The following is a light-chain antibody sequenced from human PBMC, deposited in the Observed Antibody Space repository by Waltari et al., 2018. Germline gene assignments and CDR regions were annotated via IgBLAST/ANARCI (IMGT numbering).Light chain of an antibody. CDR1: QAIRHD. J-gene: IGKJ4*01. CDR3: LQDHAYPLT. Sequence: AIEMTQSPSSLSASIGDRVTITCRASQAIRHDLGWFQQKPGKAPKLLIYGASNLQSGVPARFSASGFGTDFTLIITGLQPEDFATYYCLQDHAYPLTFGVGTRV. V-gene: IGKV1-6*01. CDR2: GAS.